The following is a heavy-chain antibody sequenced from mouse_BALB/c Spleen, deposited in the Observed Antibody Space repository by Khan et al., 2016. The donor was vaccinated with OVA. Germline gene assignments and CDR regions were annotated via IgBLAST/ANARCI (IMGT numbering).Heavy chain of an antibody. D-gene: IGHD1-1*01. V-gene: IGHV5-6*01. Sequence: ELELVESGGDLVKPGGSLKLSCAASGFTFSSYGMSWVRQTPDKRLEWVATIVGGGSYTYYPDSVKGRFTISRDNIRNTLSLQMSSLKSEDTAMYYCARQDYYGSSYWYFDVWGAGTTVTVSS. J-gene: IGHJ1*01. CDR2: IVGGGSYT. CDR3: ARQDYYGSSYWYFDV. CDR1: GFTFSSYG.